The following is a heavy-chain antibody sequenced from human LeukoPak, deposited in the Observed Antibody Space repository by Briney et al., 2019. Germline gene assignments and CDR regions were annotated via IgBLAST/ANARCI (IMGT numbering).Heavy chain of an antibody. CDR2: IIPILGIA. V-gene: IGHV1-69*04. J-gene: IGHJ1*01. CDR1: GGTFSSYA. D-gene: IGHD6-6*01. CDR3: AREYSSSPVYFQH. Sequence: SVKVSCKASGGTFSSYAISWVRQAPGQGLEWMGRIIPILGIANYAQKFQGRVTITADKSTSTAYMELSSLRSEDTAVYYCAREYSSSPVYFQHWGQGTLVTVSS.